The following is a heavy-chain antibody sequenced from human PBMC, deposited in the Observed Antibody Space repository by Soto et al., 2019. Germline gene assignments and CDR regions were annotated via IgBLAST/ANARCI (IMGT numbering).Heavy chain of an antibody. CDR1: GFSFSTSS. CDR3: AKGRSYYYYYGVDV. J-gene: IGHJ6*02. Sequence: PGGSLRLSCAASGFSFSTSSMAWVRQPPGKGLEWVSDIIDSGGSTYYADSVKGRFTISRDNSKSTLYLQMNSLRAEDTALYYCAKGRSYYYYYGVDVWGQGTTVTVSS. CDR2: IIDSGGST. V-gene: IGHV3-23*01.